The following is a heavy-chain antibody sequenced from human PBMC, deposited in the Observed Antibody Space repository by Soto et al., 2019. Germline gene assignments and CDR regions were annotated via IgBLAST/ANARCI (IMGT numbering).Heavy chain of an antibody. CDR3: ARASDGYRSGWYVGYFDY. CDR2: IRAYNGYT. V-gene: IGHV1-18*04. D-gene: IGHD6-19*01. J-gene: IGHJ4*02. Sequence: QVQLVQSGAEVQKPGASVKVSCKASGYTFSSYGFSLVRQAPGQGLEWMGWIRAYNGYTNYAQKFQGRVTITTDTSTSTAYMELRSLISDDTAVYYCARASDGYRSGWYVGYFDYWGQGTLVTVSS. CDR1: GYTFSSYG.